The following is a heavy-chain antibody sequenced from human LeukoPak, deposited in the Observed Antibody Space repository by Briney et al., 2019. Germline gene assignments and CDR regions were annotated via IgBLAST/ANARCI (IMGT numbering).Heavy chain of an antibody. CDR1: GDSVSSNSAA. CDR3: SRVHKAFDGARDAFDI. CDR2: TYYRSKWYN. Sequence: SQTLSLTCAISGDSVSSNSAAWNWIRQSPSRGLEWLGRTYYRSKWYNDYAVSVKSRITINPDTSKNQFSLQLNSVTPEDTAVYYCSRVHKAFDGARDAFDIWGQGTMVTVSS. D-gene: IGHD3-10*01. J-gene: IGHJ3*02. V-gene: IGHV6-1*01.